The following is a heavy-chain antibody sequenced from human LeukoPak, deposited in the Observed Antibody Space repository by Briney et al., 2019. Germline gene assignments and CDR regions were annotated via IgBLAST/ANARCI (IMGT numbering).Heavy chain of an antibody. D-gene: IGHD4-17*01. J-gene: IGHJ4*02. V-gene: IGHV4-39*02. CDR2: IYYSGST. CDR1: GGSIGSSSYY. Sequence: SETLSLTCTVSGGSIGSSSYYWGWIRQPPGKGLEWIGRIYYSGSTYYNPSLNSRVTISVDTSKNQFSLKLSSVTAADTAVYYCARDYGDYYFDYWGQGTLVTVSS. CDR3: ARDYGDYYFDY.